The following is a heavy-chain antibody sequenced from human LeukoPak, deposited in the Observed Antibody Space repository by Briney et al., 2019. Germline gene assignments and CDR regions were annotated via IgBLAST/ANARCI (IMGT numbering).Heavy chain of an antibody. V-gene: IGHV3-23*01. Sequence: GGSLRLSCAASGFTFSSYGMAWVRQAPGKGLEWVSGVSSSGTTYYADSVKGRFTISRDNSKNTLYLQMNSLRAEDTAIYYCAKGVRFLDWWILDYWGQGSLVTVSS. J-gene: IGHJ4*02. D-gene: IGHD3-9*01. CDR2: VSSSGTT. CDR3: AKGVRFLDWWILDY. CDR1: GFTFSSYG.